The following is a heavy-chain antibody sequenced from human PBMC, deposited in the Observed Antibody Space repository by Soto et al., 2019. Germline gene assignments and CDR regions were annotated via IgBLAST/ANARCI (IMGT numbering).Heavy chain of an antibody. Sequence: GGSLRLSCAASGFTFSSYAMSWVRQAPGKGLEWVSAISGSGGSTYYADSVKGRFTISRDNSKNTLYLQMNSLRAEDTAVYYCAKDPIEGDYYYYMDVWGKGTTVTVSS. CDR3: AKDPIEGDYYYYMDV. CDR2: ISGSGGST. J-gene: IGHJ6*03. CDR1: GFTFSSYA. D-gene: IGHD3-16*01. V-gene: IGHV3-23*01.